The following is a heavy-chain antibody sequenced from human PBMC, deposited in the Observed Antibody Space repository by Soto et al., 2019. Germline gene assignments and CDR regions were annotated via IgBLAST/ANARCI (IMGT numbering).Heavy chain of an antibody. Sequence: PGGSLRLSCAASGFSFSGFWMTWVRQAPGKGLEWVAHIKPDGSETKYVDSVEGRFTISRDNGKNSLSLQMNSLRAEDTAVYYCVRDAGWYNFEYWGQGVLVTVSS. D-gene: IGHD6-19*01. V-gene: IGHV3-7*03. CDR2: IKPDGSET. CDR1: GFSFSGFW. CDR3: VRDAGWYNFEY. J-gene: IGHJ4*02.